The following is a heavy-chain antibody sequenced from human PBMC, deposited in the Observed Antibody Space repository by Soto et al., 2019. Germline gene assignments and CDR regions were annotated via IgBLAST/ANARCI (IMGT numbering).Heavy chain of an antibody. Sequence: GGSLRLSCAASGFTFSSYSMNWVRQAPGKGLEWVSSISSSSSYIYYADSVKGRFTIPRDNAKNSLYLQMNSLRAEDTAVYYCARAPPVVVAASQPIDYRGQGTLVTVSS. CDR2: ISSSSSYI. D-gene: IGHD2-15*01. V-gene: IGHV3-21*01. J-gene: IGHJ4*02. CDR3: ARAPPVVVAASQPIDY. CDR1: GFTFSSYS.